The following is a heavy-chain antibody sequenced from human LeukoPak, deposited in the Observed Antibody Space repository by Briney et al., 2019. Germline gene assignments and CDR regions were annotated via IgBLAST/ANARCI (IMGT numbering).Heavy chain of an antibody. D-gene: IGHD4-17*01. Sequence: SETLSLTCTVSGGSISSYYWSWIRQPPGKGLEWIGYIYYSGGTNYNPSLKSRVTISVDTSKNQFSLKLSSVTAADTAVYYCARHRLTTVTTNWFDPWGLGTLVTVSS. CDR2: IYYSGGT. CDR1: GGSISSYY. CDR3: ARHRLTTVTTNWFDP. J-gene: IGHJ5*02. V-gene: IGHV4-59*08.